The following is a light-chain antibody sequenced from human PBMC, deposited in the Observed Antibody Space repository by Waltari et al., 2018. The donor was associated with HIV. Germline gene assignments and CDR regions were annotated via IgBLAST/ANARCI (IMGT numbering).Light chain of an antibody. J-gene: IGLJ2*01. V-gene: IGLV1-44*01. Sequence: QSVLTQPPSASGTPGQRVTISCSGSGSNIGSNTVTWYQQLPGTAPKLLIYSNNQRPSRVQGRFSGSKSGTSASLAISGRQSDDETTYYCATWDGSLNGPVFGGGTKLTVL. CDR3: ATWDGSLNGPV. CDR1: GSNIGSNT. CDR2: SNN.